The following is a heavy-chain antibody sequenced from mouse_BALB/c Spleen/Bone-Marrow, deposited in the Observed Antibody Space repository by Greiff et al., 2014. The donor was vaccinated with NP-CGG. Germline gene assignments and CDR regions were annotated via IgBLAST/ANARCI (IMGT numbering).Heavy chain of an antibody. CDR1: GYTFTGYA. J-gene: IGHJ2*01. V-gene: IGHV1-67*01. Sequence: VKLVESGPELVRPGVSVKISCKGFGYTFTGYAIHWVKQSHAKTLEWIGVISSYSGNTNYNQKFKGRATMTVDKSSSTAYMELARLTSEDSAIYYCASTAGTQYDYFAYWGQGTTLTGSS. CDR3: ASTAGTQYDYFAY. D-gene: IGHD1-2*01. CDR2: ISSYSGNT.